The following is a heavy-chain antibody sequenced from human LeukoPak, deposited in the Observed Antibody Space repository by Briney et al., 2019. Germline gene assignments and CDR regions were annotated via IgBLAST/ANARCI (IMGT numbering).Heavy chain of an antibody. CDR3: ARAKVGATFDAFDI. J-gene: IGHJ3*02. CDR2: ISSSSSYI. CDR1: GFTFSSYS. Sequence: PGGSLRLSCAASGFTFSSYSMNWVRQAPGKGLEWVSSISSSSSYIYYADSVKGRFTISRDNAKNSLYLQMNSLRAEDTAVYYCARAKVGATFDAFDIWGQGTMVTVSS. V-gene: IGHV3-21*01. D-gene: IGHD1-26*01.